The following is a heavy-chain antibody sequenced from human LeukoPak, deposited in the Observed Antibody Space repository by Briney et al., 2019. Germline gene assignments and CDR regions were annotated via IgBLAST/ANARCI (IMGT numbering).Heavy chain of an antibody. CDR1: GFTFSSYA. CDR3: AKDEVGLRYFDWLSGPFDY. J-gene: IGHJ4*02. D-gene: IGHD3-9*01. V-gene: IGHV3-23*01. Sequence: PGGSLRLSCAASGFTFSSYAMSWVRQAPGKGLEWVSAISGSGGSTYYADSVKGRFTISRDNSKNTLYLQMNSLRAEDTAVYYCAKDEVGLRYFDWLSGPFDYWGQGTLVTVSS. CDR2: ISGSGGST.